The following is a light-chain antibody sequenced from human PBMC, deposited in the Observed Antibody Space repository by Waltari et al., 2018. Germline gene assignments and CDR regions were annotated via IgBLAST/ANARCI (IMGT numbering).Light chain of an antibody. J-gene: IGKJ2*01. CDR2: WAS. CDR3: QQYYSTPYT. V-gene: IGKV4-1*01. Sequence: DIVMTQSPDSMAESLGVRDTINCKSSQSVLYSSNNKNYLAWYQQKPGQPPKLLIYWASTRESGVPDRFSGSGSGTDVTLTISSLQAEDVAVYYCQQYYSTPYTFGQGTKLEIK. CDR1: QSVLYSSNNKNY.